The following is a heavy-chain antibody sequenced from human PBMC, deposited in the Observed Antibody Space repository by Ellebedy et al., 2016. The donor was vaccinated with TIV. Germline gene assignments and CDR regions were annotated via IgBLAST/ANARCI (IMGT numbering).Heavy chain of an antibody. Sequence: ASVKVSCKGSGYNFATYWIAWVRQMPGKGLEWMGIIYPDDSDTTYSPSFQGQVTISADKSISTAYLQWSSLKASDTAMYYCAAYTKWGTTYYFDYWGQGTLVTVSS. CDR2: IYPDDSDT. J-gene: IGHJ4*02. D-gene: IGHD7-27*01. CDR1: GYNFATYW. CDR3: AAYTKWGTTYYFDY. V-gene: IGHV5-51*01.